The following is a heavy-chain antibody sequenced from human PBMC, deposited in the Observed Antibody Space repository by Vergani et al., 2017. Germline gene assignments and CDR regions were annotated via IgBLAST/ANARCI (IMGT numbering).Heavy chain of an antibody. D-gene: IGHD2-15*01. Sequence: QVQLVESGGGVFQPGGSLRLSCAASGFTFNSYGMHWVRQAPGKGLEWVASIRSDESRRYYGDSMEGPFTISRDNSKNTLYLQMKSLRPEDTAVYYCAKEGGGYCSGGTCYPEYWGQGTLVIVSS. J-gene: IGHJ4*02. V-gene: IGHV3-30*02. CDR2: IRSDESRR. CDR3: AKEGGGYCSGGTCYPEY. CDR1: GFTFNSYG.